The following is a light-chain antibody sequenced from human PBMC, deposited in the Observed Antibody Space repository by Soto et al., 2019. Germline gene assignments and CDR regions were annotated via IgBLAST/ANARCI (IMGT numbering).Light chain of an antibody. V-gene: IGKV1-5*01. CDR2: GAS. Sequence: DIQMTQSPSTLSASVGDRVTITCRASQSISSWLAWYQQKPGKAPKLLIYGASNLQSGVPSRFSGGGSGTDFTLTISSLQPEDFATYFCQQYSHLITFGQGTRLEIK. CDR1: QSISSW. CDR3: QQYSHLIT. J-gene: IGKJ5*01.